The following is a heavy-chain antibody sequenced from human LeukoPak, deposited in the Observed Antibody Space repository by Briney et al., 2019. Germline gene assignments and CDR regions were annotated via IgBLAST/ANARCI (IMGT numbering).Heavy chain of an antibody. D-gene: IGHD3-10*01. J-gene: IGHJ5*02. CDR3: ARQRFPYTPLDWFDP. Sequence: SESLSLTCTVSGGSISSSSYYWGWIRQPPGKGLEWIGGIYYSGSTYYNPSLKSRVTISVDTSKTQFSLKLSSVTAADTAVYYCARQRFPYTPLDWFDPWGQGTLVTVSS. CDR1: GGSISSSSYY. V-gene: IGHV4-39*01. CDR2: IYYSGST.